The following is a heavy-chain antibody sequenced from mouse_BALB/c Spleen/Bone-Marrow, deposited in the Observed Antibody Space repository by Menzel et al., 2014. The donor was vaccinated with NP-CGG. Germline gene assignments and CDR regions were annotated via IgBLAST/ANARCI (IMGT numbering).Heavy chain of an antibody. CDR1: GISITTGNYR. CDR3: ARYGNYFDY. D-gene: IGHD2-1*01. J-gene: IGHJ2*01. CDR2: IYYSGTI. V-gene: IGHV3-5*02. Sequence: EVKVIESGPGLVKPSQTVSLTCTVTGISITTGNYRWSWIRQFPGNKLEWIGYIYYSGTITYNPSLTSRTTITRDTSKNQFFLEMNSLTAEDTATYYCARYGNYFDYWGQGTTLTVSS.